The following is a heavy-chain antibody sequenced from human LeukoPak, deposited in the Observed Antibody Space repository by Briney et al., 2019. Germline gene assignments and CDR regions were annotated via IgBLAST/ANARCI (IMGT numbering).Heavy chain of an antibody. CDR2: ISGSGSYI. CDR1: GFTFSSYG. J-gene: IGHJ3*01. CDR3: ARGLGSGDYVANAFDF. Sequence: GGSLRLSCAASGFTFSSYGMHWVRQAPGKGLEWVSSISGSGSYIHYADSMKGRFTISRDNAKKSVYLHMSRLRAEDTAVYYCARGLGSGDYVANAFDFWGRGTTVSVS. D-gene: IGHD4-17*01. V-gene: IGHV3-21*01.